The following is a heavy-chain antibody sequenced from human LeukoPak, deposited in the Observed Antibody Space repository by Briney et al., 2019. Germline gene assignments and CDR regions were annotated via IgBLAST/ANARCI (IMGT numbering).Heavy chain of an antibody. V-gene: IGHV3-7*01. J-gene: IGHJ5*02. D-gene: IGHD2-2*01. CDR2: IKQDGSEK. CDR1: GFTFSSYW. CDR3: ARVYPAAPGWFDP. Sequence: QSGGSLRLSCAASGFTFSSYWMSWVRQAPGKGLEWVANIKQDGSEKYYVDSVKGRFTISRDNAKNSLYLQMNSLRAEDTAVYYCARVYPAAPGWFDPWGQGTLVTVSS.